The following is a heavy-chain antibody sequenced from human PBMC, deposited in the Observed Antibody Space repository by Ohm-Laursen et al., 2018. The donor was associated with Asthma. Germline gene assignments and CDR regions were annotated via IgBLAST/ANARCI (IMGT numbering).Heavy chain of an antibody. Sequence: GSLRLSCAASGFTFSSYAMSWVRQAPGKGLEWVSAISGSGGSTYYADSVKGRFTISRDNSKNTLYLQMNSLRAEDTAVYYCAKPGADIVANPYGMDVWGQGTTVTVSS. CDR3: AKPGADIVANPYGMDV. J-gene: IGHJ6*02. CDR2: ISGSGGST. CDR1: GFTFSSYA. V-gene: IGHV3-23*01. D-gene: IGHD5-12*01.